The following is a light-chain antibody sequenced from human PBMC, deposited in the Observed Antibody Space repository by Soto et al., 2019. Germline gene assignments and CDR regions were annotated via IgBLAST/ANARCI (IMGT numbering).Light chain of an antibody. Sequence: QSALTQPASVSGSPGQSITISCTGTSSDVGSYDLVSWYQQHPGRAPKLVIYEVSKRPSGVSSRFSGSKSGNTASLTISGLQAEDEADYHCCSYAGTSPFYVFGPGTKATVL. CDR3: CSYAGTSPFYV. J-gene: IGLJ1*01. CDR1: SSDVGSYDL. V-gene: IGLV2-23*02. CDR2: EVS.